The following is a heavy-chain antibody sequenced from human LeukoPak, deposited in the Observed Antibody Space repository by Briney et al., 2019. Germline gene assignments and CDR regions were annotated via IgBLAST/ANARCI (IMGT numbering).Heavy chain of an antibody. Sequence: GGSLRLSCAASGFTFINYAMSWVRQAPGKGLEWVSVIYSGGSTYYADSVKGRFTISRDNSKNTLYLQMNSLRAEDTAVYYCARAPGEYFDYWGQGTLVTVSS. CDR3: ARAPGEYFDY. CDR1: GFTFINYA. CDR2: IYSGGST. V-gene: IGHV3-53*01. J-gene: IGHJ4*02. D-gene: IGHD1-26*01.